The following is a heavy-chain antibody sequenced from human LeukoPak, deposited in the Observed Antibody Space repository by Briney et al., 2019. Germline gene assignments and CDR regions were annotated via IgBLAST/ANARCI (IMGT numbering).Heavy chain of an antibody. J-gene: IGHJ6*04. CDR1: GFTFSSYE. CDR2: ISSSGSTI. CDR3: ARGRISAEIAYYYGMDV. Sequence: GGSLRLSCAASGFTFSSYEMNWVRQAPGKGLEWVSYISSSGSTIYYADSVKGRFTISRDNAKNSLYLQMNSLRAEDTAVYYCARGRISAEIAYYYGMDVWGKGTTVTVSS. V-gene: IGHV3-48*03. D-gene: IGHD6-6*01.